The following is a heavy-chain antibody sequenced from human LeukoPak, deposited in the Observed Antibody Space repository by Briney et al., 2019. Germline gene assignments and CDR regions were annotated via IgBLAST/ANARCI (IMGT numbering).Heavy chain of an antibody. CDR3: ARARGITIFGVVIPTFDY. CDR2: ITHSGST. Sequence: NPSQTLSLTGAGYGGSFSGYDWGWIRHPPGKGLEWIGEITHSGSTNYNPSLKSRVTISVDTSKNQSSLKLSSVTAADTAVYYCARARGITIFGVVIPTFDYWGQGTLVTVSS. V-gene: IGHV4-34*01. CDR1: GGSFSGYD. J-gene: IGHJ4*02. D-gene: IGHD3-3*01.